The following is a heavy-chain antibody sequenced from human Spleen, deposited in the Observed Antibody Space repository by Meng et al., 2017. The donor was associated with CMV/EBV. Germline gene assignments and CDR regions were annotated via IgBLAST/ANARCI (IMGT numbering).Heavy chain of an antibody. V-gene: IGHV4-4*07. CDR1: GGSISSYY. CDR2: IYTSGST. J-gene: IGHJ4*02. CDR3: ARDPGPYYYDSSGYYYFDY. Sequence: GRVQGSGPGLVKPSQTLSLTCTVSGGSISSYYGSWIRQPAGKGLEWIGRIYTSGSTNYNPSLKSRVTMSVDTSKNQFSLKLSSVTAADTAVYYCARDPGPYYYDSSGYYYFDYWGQGTLVTVSS. D-gene: IGHD3-22*01.